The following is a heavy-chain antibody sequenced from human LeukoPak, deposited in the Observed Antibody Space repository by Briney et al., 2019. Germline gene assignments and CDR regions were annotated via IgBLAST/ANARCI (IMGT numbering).Heavy chain of an antibody. CDR2: INHSGST. CDR1: GGSISSYY. V-gene: IGHV4-34*01. CDR3: ARARITMVRGASHPNWFDP. J-gene: IGHJ5*02. Sequence: SETLSLTCTVSGGSISSYYWSWIRQPPGKGLEWIGEINHSGSTNYNPSLKSRVTISVDTSKNQFSLKLSSVTAADTAVYYCARARITMVRGASHPNWFDPWGQGTLVTVSS. D-gene: IGHD3-10*01.